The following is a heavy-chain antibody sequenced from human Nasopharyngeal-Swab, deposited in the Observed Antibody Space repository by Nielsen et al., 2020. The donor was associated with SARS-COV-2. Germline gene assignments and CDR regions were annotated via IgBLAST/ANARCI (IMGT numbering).Heavy chain of an antibody. D-gene: IGHD1-7*01. CDR3: ASELELNAEYFQH. CDR1: GFTFSDYY. Sequence: GESLKISCAASGFTFSDYYMSWIRQAPGKGLEWVSYISSSGSTIYYADSVKGRFTISRDNAKNSLYLQMNSLRAEDTAVYYCASELELNAEYFQHWGQGTLGTVSS. V-gene: IGHV3-11*04. J-gene: IGHJ1*01. CDR2: ISSSGSTI.